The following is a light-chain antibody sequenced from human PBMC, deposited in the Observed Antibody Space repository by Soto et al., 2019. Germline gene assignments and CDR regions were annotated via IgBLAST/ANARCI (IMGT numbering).Light chain of an antibody. J-gene: IGKJ4*01. V-gene: IGKV1-12*01. CDR3: QRANSFPLT. CDR1: QGISSL. CDR2: TAS. Sequence: DIQMTQSPSSVSASVGDRVTITCRASQGISSLLAWYQQKPGKAPNLLIHTASSLQSGVPSRFSGSGSGTDFTLTISSLQPEDFTTYYCQRANSFPLTFGGGTKVEIK.